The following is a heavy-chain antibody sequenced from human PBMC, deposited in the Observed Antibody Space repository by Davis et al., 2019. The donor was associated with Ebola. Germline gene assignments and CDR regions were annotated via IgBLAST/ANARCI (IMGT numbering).Heavy chain of an antibody. CDR1: GYTFTSYG. Sequence: ASVKVSCKASGYTFTSYGISWVRQAPGQGLEWMGWISAYNGNTNYAQKLQGRVTMTTDTSTSTAYMELRSLRSDDTAVYYCARVGSNYGVYYYYGMDVWGQGTTVTVSS. V-gene: IGHV1-18*01. D-gene: IGHD4-11*01. J-gene: IGHJ6*02. CDR2: ISAYNGNT. CDR3: ARVGSNYGVYYYYGMDV.